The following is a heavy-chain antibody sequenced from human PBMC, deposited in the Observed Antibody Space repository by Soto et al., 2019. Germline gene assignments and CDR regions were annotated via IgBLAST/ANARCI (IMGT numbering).Heavy chain of an antibody. CDR2: IYYSGSN. CDR3: EREHQSGYCSGGRCAPVS. D-gene: IGHD2-15*01. V-gene: IGHV4-61*01. J-gene: IGHJ4*02. Sequence: QVQLQESGPGLVKPSETLSLTCTVSGGSVSSGSYYWSWIRQPPGKGLEWNGYIYYSGSNNYNPSLKSRVPISVDTSKNQFSLKLSSVTAADTAVYYCEREHQSGYCSGGRCAPVSWGQGTLVTVSS. CDR1: GGSVSSGSYY.